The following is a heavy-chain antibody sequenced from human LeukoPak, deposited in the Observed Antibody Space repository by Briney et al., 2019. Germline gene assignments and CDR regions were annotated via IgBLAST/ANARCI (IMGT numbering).Heavy chain of an antibody. CDR3: AKDMHSGGYYYGY. CDR2: IKQDGSEK. Sequence: PGGSLRLSCAASGFTFSSYWMSWVRQAPGKGLEWVANIKQDGSEKYYVDSVKGRFTISRDNSKDSLYLQINSLSTEDTAVYYCAKDMHSGGYYYGYWGQGTLVTVSS. CDR1: GFTFSSYW. D-gene: IGHD3-22*01. J-gene: IGHJ4*02. V-gene: IGHV3-7*05.